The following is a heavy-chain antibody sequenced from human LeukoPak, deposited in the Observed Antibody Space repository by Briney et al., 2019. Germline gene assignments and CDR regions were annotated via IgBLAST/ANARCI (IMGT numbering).Heavy chain of an antibody. J-gene: IGHJ4*02. CDR2: IYFSGST. Sequence: SETLPLTCTVSGGSIRTTSYYWGWIRQSPGREPEWIGTIYFSGSTYYNPSLERRVTISVDTSNNQFSLKLNSVTAADTAVYYCARGGTFWDSWGQGTLVTVSS. CDR3: ARGGTFWDS. D-gene: IGHD3-3*01. CDR1: GGSIRTTSYY. V-gene: IGHV4-39*07.